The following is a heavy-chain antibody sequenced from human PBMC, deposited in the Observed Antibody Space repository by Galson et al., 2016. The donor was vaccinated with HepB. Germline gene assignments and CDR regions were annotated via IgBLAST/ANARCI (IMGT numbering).Heavy chain of an antibody. CDR1: GFTFSDYA. CDR2: TWPDGSQK. V-gene: IGHV3-33*01. J-gene: IGHJ4*02. D-gene: IGHD5/OR15-5a*01. Sequence: SLRLSCAASGFTFSDYAMHWVRQAPGKGLEWVSLTWPDGSQKYYADSVKGRFTIPSDNSNNTVSLEMNSLRAEDTAIYYCARGDIVSTPGRFFDYWGQGTLVTVSS. CDR3: ARGDIVSTPGRFFDY.